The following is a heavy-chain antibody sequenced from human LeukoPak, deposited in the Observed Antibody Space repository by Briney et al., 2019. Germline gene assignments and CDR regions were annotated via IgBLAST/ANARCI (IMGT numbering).Heavy chain of an antibody. CDR1: GLPIGDFA. V-gene: IGHV3-43*02. J-gene: IGHJ4*02. CDR3: ARESGEFDY. CDR2: ISGDGVST. Sequence: SGGSLRLSCVASGLPIGDFAMHWVRQAPGQGLEWVSLISGDGVSTFFADSVKGRFSISRDNSKNSLFLEMSSLRTEDTAMYYCARESGEFDYWGQGTLVAVSS.